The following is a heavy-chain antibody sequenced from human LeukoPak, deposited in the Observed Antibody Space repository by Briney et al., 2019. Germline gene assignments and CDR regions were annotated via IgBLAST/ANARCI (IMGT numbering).Heavy chain of an antibody. V-gene: IGHV3-7*01. CDR1: GFTSSSYW. CDR2: INQDGSEK. CDR3: ARVTSGLDY. Sequence: PGGSLRLSCAASGFTSSSYWMSWVRQAPGKGLEWVANINQDGSEKYYVDSVKGRFTLSRDNAKNSLYLQMNSLRAEDTAVYYCARVTSGLDYWGQGTLVTVSS. J-gene: IGHJ4*02.